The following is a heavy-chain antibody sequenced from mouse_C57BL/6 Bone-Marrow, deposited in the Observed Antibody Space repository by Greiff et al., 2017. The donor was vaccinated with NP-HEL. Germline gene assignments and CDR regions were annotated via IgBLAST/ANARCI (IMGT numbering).Heavy chain of an antibody. CDR1: GFTFSDYY. J-gene: IGHJ1*03. CDR2: ISNGGGST. V-gene: IGHV5-12*01. Sequence: VQLKESGGGLVQPGGSLKLSCAASGFTFSDYYMYWVRQTPEKRLEWVAYISNGGGSTYYPDTVKGRFTISRDNAKNTLYLQMSRLKSEDTAMYYCARRGGYYYGSSWSDWYFDVWGTGTTVTVSS. CDR3: ARRGGYYYGSSWSDWYFDV. D-gene: IGHD1-1*01.